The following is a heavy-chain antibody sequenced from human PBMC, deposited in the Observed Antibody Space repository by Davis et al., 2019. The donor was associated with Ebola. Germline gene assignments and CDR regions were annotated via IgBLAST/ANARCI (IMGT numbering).Heavy chain of an antibody. J-gene: IGHJ3*02. CDR1: GFTSSSYS. V-gene: IGHV3-21*01. CDR2: ISSSSSYI. CDR3: ARDMTMIVVEGAFDI. D-gene: IGHD3-22*01. Sequence: GGSLRLSCAASGFTSSSYSMNWVRQAPGKGLEWVSSISSSSSYIYYADSVKGRFTISRDNAKNSLYLQMNSLRAEDTAVYYCARDMTMIVVEGAFDIWGQGTMVTVSS.